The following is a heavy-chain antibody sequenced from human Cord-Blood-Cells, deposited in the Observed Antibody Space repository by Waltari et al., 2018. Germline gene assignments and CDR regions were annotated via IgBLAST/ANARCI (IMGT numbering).Heavy chain of an antibody. J-gene: IGHJ4*02. CDR3: AKDTSFTFGGVTRPPFDY. Sequence: EVQLVESGGGLVQPGGSLRLSCAASGFTFSSYAMSWVRQAPGKGLEWVSAISGSGGTTYYADSVKGLFTISRDNSKNTLYLQMNSLRAEDTAVYYCAKDTSFTFGGVTRPPFDYWGQGTLVTVSS. V-gene: IGHV3-23*04. CDR1: GFTFSSYA. CDR2: ISGSGGTT. D-gene: IGHD3-16*01.